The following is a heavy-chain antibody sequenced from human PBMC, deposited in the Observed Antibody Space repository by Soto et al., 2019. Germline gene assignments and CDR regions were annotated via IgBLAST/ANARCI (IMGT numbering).Heavy chain of an antibody. J-gene: IGHJ6*02. CDR2: ISYDGSNK. CDR3: AKDLRRYYDSSGYYYYYYGMDV. D-gene: IGHD3-22*01. CDR1: GFTFSSYG. Sequence: PGGSLRLSCAVSGFTFSSYGMHWVRQAPVKGLEWVAVISYDGSNKYYADSVKGRFTISRDNSKNTLYLQMNSLRAEDTAVYYCAKDLRRYYDSSGYYYYYYGMDVWGQGTTVTVSS. V-gene: IGHV3-30*18.